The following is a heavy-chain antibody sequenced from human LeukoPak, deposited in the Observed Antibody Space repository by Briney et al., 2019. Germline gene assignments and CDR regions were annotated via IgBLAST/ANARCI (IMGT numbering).Heavy chain of an antibody. D-gene: IGHD2-2*02. V-gene: IGHV3-9*01. CDR1: GFTFDDYA. CDR3: ARVAYCSSTSCYIDGAAIDH. Sequence: PGGSLRLSCAASGFTFDDYAMHWVRQVPGKGLEWVSGISWNSGSIGYADSVKGRFTISRDNAKNSLYLQMNSLRAEDTAVYYCARVAYCSSTSCYIDGAAIDHWGQGILVTVSS. J-gene: IGHJ4*02. CDR2: ISWNSGSI.